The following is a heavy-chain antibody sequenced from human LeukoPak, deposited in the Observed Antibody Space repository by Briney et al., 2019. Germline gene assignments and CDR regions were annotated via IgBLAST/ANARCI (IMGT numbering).Heavy chain of an antibody. V-gene: IGHV1-18*01. CDR1: GYTFTSYD. CDR2: ISAYNGNT. CDR3: ARAADLAAAGNYFDY. Sequence: ASVKVSCKASGYTFTSYDICWVRQAPGQGLEWMAWISAYNGNTNFAQKLQGRVTMTADTSTSTAYMELRSLRSDDTAVYYCARAADLAAAGNYFDYWGQGTLVTVSS. J-gene: IGHJ4*02. D-gene: IGHD6-25*01.